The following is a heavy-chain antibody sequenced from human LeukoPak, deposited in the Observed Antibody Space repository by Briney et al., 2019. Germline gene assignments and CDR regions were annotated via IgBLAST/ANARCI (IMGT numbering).Heavy chain of an antibody. V-gene: IGHV3-21*01. Sequence: GGSLRLSCAASGFTFSSYSMNWVRQAPGKGLEWVSSISRSSSYIYYADSVKGRFTISRDNAKNSLYLQMNSLRAEDTAVYYCARDSLYSSGRHLFDPLGQGALVTVSS. J-gene: IGHJ5*02. CDR3: ARDSLYSSGRHLFDP. D-gene: IGHD6-19*01. CDR1: GFTFSSYS. CDR2: ISRSSSYI.